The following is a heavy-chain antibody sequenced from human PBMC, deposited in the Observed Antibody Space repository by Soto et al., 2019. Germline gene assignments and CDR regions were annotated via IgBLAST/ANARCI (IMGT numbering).Heavy chain of an antibody. CDR2: MYYSGST. Sequence: QVQLQESGPGLVKPSETLSLSCSVSGGSISGHYWSWVRQTPGKGLEWIGYMYYSGSTNYNPSLNSRVTISVDTSKNLFSLRLTSVTAADTAVYYCARGPYYDLIWNYYYMDVWGKGTTVTVSS. V-gene: IGHV4-59*08. J-gene: IGHJ6*03. CDR1: GGSISGHY. CDR3: ARGPYYDLIWNYYYMDV. D-gene: IGHD3-16*01.